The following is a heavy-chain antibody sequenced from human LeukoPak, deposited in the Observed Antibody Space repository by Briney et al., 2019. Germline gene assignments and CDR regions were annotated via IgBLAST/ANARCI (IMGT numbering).Heavy chain of an antibody. D-gene: IGHD4-17*01. CDR3: ARDRGYGDLYYFDY. V-gene: IGHV4-59*01. CDR1: GGSISSYY. CDR2: IYYSGST. J-gene: IGHJ4*02. Sequence: PSETLSLTCTVSGGSISSYYWSWIRQPPGKGLEWIGYIYYSGSTNYNPSLKSRVTISVDTSKNQFSLKLSSVTAADTAVYYCARDRGYGDLYYFDYWGQGTLVTVSS.